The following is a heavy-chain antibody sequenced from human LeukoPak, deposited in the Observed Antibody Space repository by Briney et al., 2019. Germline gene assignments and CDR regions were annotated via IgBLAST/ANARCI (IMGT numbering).Heavy chain of an antibody. Sequence: SEALSLTCTVSGGSISSYYWSWIRQPPGKGLEWIGYIYYSGSTNYNPSLKSRVTISVDTSKNQFSLKLSSVTAADTAVYYCARVQRDYYGSGSYFDYWGQGTLVTVSS. CDR1: GGSISSYY. CDR2: IYYSGST. D-gene: IGHD3-10*01. CDR3: ARVQRDYYGSGSYFDY. J-gene: IGHJ4*02. V-gene: IGHV4-59*01.